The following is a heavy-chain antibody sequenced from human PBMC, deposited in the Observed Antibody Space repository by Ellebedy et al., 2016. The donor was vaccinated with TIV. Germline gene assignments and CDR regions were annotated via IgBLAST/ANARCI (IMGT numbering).Heavy chain of an antibody. V-gene: IGHV4-31*03. CDR2: IYYSGST. CDR3: ARPPIAVAGPYYFDY. J-gene: IGHJ4*02. Sequence: MPSETLSLTCTVSGGSISSGGYYWSWIRQHPGKGLEWIGYIYYSGSTYYNPSLKSRVTISVDTSKNQFSLKLSSVTAADTAVYYCARPPIAVAGPYYFDYWGQGTLVTVSS. D-gene: IGHD6-19*01. CDR1: GGSISSGGYY.